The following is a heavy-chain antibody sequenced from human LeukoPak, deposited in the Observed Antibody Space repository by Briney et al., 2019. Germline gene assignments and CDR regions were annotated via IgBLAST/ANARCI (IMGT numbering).Heavy chain of an antibody. J-gene: IGHJ4*02. CDR1: GGSISSSGYY. D-gene: IGHD6-19*01. CDR3: ARLYSSGWYNYFDY. Sequence: SETLSLTCTVSGGSISSSGYYWGWIRQPPGKGLEWIGSIYYSGSTYYNPSLKSRVTISVDTSKNQFSLKLSSVTAADTAVYYCARLYSSGWYNYFDYWGQGTLVTVSS. CDR2: IYYSGST. V-gene: IGHV4-39*01.